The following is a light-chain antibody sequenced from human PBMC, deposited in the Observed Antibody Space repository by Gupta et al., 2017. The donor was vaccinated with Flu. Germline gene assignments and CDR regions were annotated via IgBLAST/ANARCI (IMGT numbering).Light chain of an antibody. CDR1: SANIGAGDD. CDR3: QSYDSSLTGYV. V-gene: IGLV1-40*01. J-gene: IGLJ1*01. Sequence: TGISANIGAGDDVDWYQQLPATAPILLVYVNTSRPSGVPDRFSVSKSGTSATLAITGLQAEDEADYYCQSYDSSLTGYVFGTGTKVTVL. CDR2: VNT.